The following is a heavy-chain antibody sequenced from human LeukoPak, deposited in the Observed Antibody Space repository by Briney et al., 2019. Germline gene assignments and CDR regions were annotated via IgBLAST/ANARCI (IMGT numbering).Heavy chain of an antibody. CDR1: GGSFSGYY. D-gene: IGHD3-3*01. CDR3: ARVTPYDFWSGYRQYWFDP. V-gene: IGHV4-34*01. Sequence: PSETLSLTCAVYGGSFSGYYWSWIRQPPGKGLEWIGEINHSGNTNYDPSLKSRVTISVDTSKNQFSLKLCSVTAADTAVYYCARVTPYDFWSGYRQYWFDPWGQGTLVTVSS. CDR2: INHSGNT. J-gene: IGHJ5*02.